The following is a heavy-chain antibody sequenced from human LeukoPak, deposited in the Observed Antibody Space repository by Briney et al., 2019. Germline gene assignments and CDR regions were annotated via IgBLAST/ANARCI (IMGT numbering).Heavy chain of an antibody. D-gene: IGHD3-3*01. Sequence: GGSLRLSCAASGFTFSSYGMHWVRQAPGKGLEWVAFIRYDGSNKYYADSVKGRFTISRDNSKNTLYLQMNSLRAEDTAVYYCAKDIPTIFGVVIILVYNYYYYMDVWGKGTTVTVSS. V-gene: IGHV3-30*02. J-gene: IGHJ6*03. CDR2: IRYDGSNK. CDR1: GFTFSSYG. CDR3: AKDIPTIFGVVIILVYNYYYYMDV.